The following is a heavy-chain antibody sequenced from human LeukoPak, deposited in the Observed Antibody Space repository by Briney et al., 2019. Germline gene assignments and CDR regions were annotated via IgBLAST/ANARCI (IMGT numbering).Heavy chain of an antibody. CDR1: GFTFSSYA. CDR2: ISGSGGST. J-gene: IGHJ4*02. CDR3: AKALGDYDSSGYSDFDY. V-gene: IGHV3-23*01. Sequence: PGGSLRLSCAASGFTFSSYAMSWVRQAPGKGLEWVSAISGSGGSTYYADSVKGRFTISRDNSKNTLYLQMNSLRAEDTAVYYCAKALGDYDSSGYSDFDYWGQGTLVTVSS. D-gene: IGHD3-22*01.